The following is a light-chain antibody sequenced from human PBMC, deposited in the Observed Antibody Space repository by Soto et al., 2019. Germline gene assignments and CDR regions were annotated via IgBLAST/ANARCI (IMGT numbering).Light chain of an antibody. J-gene: IGKJ1*01. V-gene: IGKV1-5*01. CDR2: HDY. CDR1: QSISNW. Sequence: DIMITRSPSTXSAKKGYRVPTACRASQSISNWLAWYHQNKGXAXXXLIYHDYTLESAVPSRSSGSGYGTELNPTIRGLQPADFAPYYCQEYRTYSVGEGTQV. CDR3: QEYRTYS.